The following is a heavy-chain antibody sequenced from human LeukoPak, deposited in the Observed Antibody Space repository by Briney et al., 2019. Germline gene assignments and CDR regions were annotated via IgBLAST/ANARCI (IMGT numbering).Heavy chain of an antibody. CDR1: GFIFSDYY. J-gene: IGHJ6*03. V-gene: IGHV3-11*01. D-gene: IGHD3-10*01. Sequence: PGGSLRLSCAAFGFIFSDYYMSWIRQAPGKGLEWVSYISSSGITIYYADSVKGRFTISRDNAKNSLYLQMNSLRAEDTAVYYCARGKTGSYYSRSYSMDVWGKGTTVTISS. CDR3: ARGKTGSYYSRSYSMDV. CDR2: ISSSGITI.